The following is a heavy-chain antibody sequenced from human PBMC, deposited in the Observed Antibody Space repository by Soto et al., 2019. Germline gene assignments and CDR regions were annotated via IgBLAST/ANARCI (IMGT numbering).Heavy chain of an antibody. D-gene: IGHD3-10*01. CDR2: IYYSGST. CDR3: ATNSGSLYY. V-gene: IGHV4-59*08. J-gene: IGHJ4*02. CDR1: GGSISSYY. Sequence: PSETLSLTCTVSGGSISSYYWSWIRQPPGKGLEWIGYIYYSGSTNYNPSLKNRITMSIDTSKNQFSLKLSSVTAADTAVYYCATNSGSLYYWGQGTLVTVSS.